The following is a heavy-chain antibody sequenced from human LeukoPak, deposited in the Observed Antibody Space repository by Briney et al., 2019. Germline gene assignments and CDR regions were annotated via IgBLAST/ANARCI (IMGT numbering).Heavy chain of an antibody. D-gene: IGHD2-2*02. CDR1: GGSFSGYY. J-gene: IGHJ4*02. Sequence: SETLSLTCAVYGGSFSGYYWSWIRQPPGEGLEWIGEINHSGSTNYNPSLKSRVTISVDTSKNQFSLKLSSVTAADTAVYYCARGLPDIVVVPAAIPEDTAMGFGGFDYWGQGTLVTVSS. CDR2: INHSGST. V-gene: IGHV4-34*01. CDR3: ARGLPDIVVVPAAIPEDTAMGFGGFDY.